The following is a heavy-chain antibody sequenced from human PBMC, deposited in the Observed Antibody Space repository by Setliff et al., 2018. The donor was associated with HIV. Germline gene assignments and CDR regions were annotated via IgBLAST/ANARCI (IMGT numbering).Heavy chain of an antibody. Sequence: PGGSLRLSCAASGFSFGSYWMGWVRQAPGKGLEWVANVKQDGSDKYYVDSVKGRFTISRDNAKNTLYLQMNSLRAEDTAVYFCARDLGGKGGHWGQGILVTVSS. CDR2: VKQDGSDK. CDR3: ARDLGGKGGH. J-gene: IGHJ4*02. CDR1: GFSFGSYW. V-gene: IGHV3-7*01. D-gene: IGHD1-1*01.